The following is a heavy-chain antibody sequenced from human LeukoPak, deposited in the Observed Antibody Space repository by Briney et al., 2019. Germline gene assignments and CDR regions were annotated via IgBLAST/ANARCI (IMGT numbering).Heavy chain of an antibody. Sequence: PGGSLRLSCAASGFTFSSYSMNWVRQAPGKGLEWVSSISSSSSYIYYTDSVKGRFTISRDNAKNSLYLQMNSLRAEDTAVYYCAREDHSNYNYWGQGTLVTVSS. CDR2: ISSSSSYI. J-gene: IGHJ4*02. V-gene: IGHV3-21*01. CDR3: AREDHSNYNY. CDR1: GFTFSSYS. D-gene: IGHD4-11*01.